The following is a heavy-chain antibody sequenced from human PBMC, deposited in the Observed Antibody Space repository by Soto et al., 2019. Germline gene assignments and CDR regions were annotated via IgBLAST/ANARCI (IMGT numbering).Heavy chain of an antibody. V-gene: IGHV4-30-4*01. Sequence: QVQLQESGPGLVKPSQTLSLTCTVSGGSISSGNYYWSWIRQPPGKGLEWIGFISYSGSTYYNASLKSRGTISVDTSKNQFSLNLSFVTAADTAVYYCATMGTPATGLYYFDYWGQGTLVTVSS. J-gene: IGHJ4*02. D-gene: IGHD1-7*01. CDR1: GGSISSGNYY. CDR2: ISYSGST. CDR3: ATMGTPATGLYYFDY.